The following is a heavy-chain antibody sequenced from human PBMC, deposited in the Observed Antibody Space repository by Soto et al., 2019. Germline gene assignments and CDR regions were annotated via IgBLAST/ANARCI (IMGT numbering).Heavy chain of an antibody. CDR1: GYTFTSYY. J-gene: IGHJ5*02. CDR3: ARCSVVAATGGWFDP. D-gene: IGHD2-15*01. CDR2: INPSGGST. Sequence: QVQLVQSGAEVKEPGASVKVSCKASGYTFTSYYMHWVRQAPGQGLEWMGIINPSGGSTSYAQKFQGRVTSTADESTSTAYMELSSLRSEDTAVYYCARCSVVAATGGWFDPWGQGTLVTVSS. V-gene: IGHV1-46*01.